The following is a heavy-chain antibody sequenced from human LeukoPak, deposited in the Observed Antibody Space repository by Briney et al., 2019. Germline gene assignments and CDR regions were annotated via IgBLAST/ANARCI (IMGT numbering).Heavy chain of an antibody. Sequence: ASVKVSCKVSGYTLTELSMHWVRQAPGKGLEWMGGFDPEDGETIYAQKFQGRVTMTRDTSISTAYMELSRLRSDDTAVYYCAREAEDSSGYYPFGYWGQGTLVTVSS. V-gene: IGHV1-24*01. J-gene: IGHJ4*02. CDR2: FDPEDGET. CDR3: AREAEDSSGYYPFGY. CDR1: GYTLTELS. D-gene: IGHD3-22*01.